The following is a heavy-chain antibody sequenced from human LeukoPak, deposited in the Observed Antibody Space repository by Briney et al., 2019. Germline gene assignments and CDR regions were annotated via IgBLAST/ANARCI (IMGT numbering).Heavy chain of an antibody. V-gene: IGHV4-34*01. J-gene: IGHJ5*02. CDR2: INHSGST. CDR1: GGSFSGYY. CDR3: ARGWGNYDFRSGYHKSRLGWFDP. D-gene: IGHD3-3*01. Sequence: SETLSLTCAVYGGSFSGYYWSWIRQPPGKGLEWIGEINHSGSTNYNPSLKSRVTISVDTSKNQFSLKLSSVTAADTAVYYCARGWGNYDFRSGYHKSRLGWFDPWGQGTLVTVSS.